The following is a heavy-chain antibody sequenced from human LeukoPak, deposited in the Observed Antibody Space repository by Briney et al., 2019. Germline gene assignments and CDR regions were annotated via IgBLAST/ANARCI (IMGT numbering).Heavy chain of an antibody. CDR3: ARAGLQLSGWLREYFYDS. Sequence: PGGSLRLSCAASGFTFSSYEMNWVRQAPGKGLEWVAVISYDGINKYYADSVKGRFTISRDNSKNTVYLQMNSLRAEDTAVYYCARAGLQLSGWLREYFYDSWGQGILVTVSS. V-gene: IGHV3-30*04. D-gene: IGHD3-16*02. CDR1: GFTFSSYE. J-gene: IGHJ4*02. CDR2: ISYDGINK.